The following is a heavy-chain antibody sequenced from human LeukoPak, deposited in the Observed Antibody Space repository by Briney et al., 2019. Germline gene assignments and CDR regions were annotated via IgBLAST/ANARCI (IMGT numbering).Heavy chain of an antibody. V-gene: IGHV1-18*01. D-gene: IGHD2-15*01. CDR2: ISAYNGNT. Sequence: ASVKVSCKASGYTFTSYGISWVRQAPGQGLECMGWISAYNGNTNYAQKLQGRVTMTTDTSTSTAYMELRSLRSDDTAVYYCARDRWVVNWFDPWGQGTLVTVSS. CDR1: GYTFTSYG. CDR3: ARDRWVVNWFDP. J-gene: IGHJ5*02.